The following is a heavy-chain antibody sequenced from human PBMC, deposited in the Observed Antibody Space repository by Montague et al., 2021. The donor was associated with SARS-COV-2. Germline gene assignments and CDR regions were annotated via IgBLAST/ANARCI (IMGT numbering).Heavy chain of an antibody. CDR3: ARFPTSYYYDSKAAPATPDAFDI. CDR1: GGSISSSSYY. CDR2: IYYSGST. Sequence: SETLSLTCTVSGGSISSSSYYWGWLRQPPGKGLEWIGSIYYSGSTYYSPSLKSRVTISVDTSKNQFSLKLSSVIAADTAVYYCARFPTSYYYDSKAAPATPDAFDIWGQGTMVTVSS. J-gene: IGHJ3*02. D-gene: IGHD3-22*01. V-gene: IGHV4-39*01.